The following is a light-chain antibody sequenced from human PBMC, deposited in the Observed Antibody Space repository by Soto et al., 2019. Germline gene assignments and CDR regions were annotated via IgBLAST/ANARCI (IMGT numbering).Light chain of an antibody. CDR2: SNS. J-gene: IGLJ1*01. CDR1: SSNIESNT. CDR3: AAWDDSLNGYV. V-gene: IGLV1-44*01. Sequence: QSVLTQPPSASGTPGQRVTSSCFGSSSNIESNTVDWYQQLPGTAPKLLIYSNSQRPSGVPDRFSGSKSGTSASLAISGLQSEDEADYYCAAWDDSLNGYVFGTGTKLTVL.